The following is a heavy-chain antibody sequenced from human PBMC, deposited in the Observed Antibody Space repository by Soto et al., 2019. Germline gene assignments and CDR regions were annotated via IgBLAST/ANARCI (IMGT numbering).Heavy chain of an antibody. CDR1: GVSMSSHY. J-gene: IGHJ4*02. V-gene: IGHV4-59*11. D-gene: IGHD3-16*01. CDR3: ARADPDASVGY. Sequence: SETLSLTCTVSGVSMSSHYWTWLQQPPGKGLEWIGYISYSGSTYYNPSLKTRVTISADTSRNQFSLKLSSVIAADTAVYYCARADPDASVGYWGQGTLVTVSS. CDR2: ISYSGST.